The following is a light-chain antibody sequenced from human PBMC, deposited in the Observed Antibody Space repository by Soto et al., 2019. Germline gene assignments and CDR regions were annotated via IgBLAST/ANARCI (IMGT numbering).Light chain of an antibody. CDR3: QQRGSWPLN. CDR1: QCVSSY. J-gene: IGKJ4*01. V-gene: IGKV3-11*01. Sequence: EIVLTQSPATLSLSLGERATLSCRASQCVSSYLAWYQQKPGQSPRLLIYHASNRATGIPARFSGSGSGTDFTLTISSLEPEDFAIYYCQQRGSWPLNFGGGTKVDIK. CDR2: HAS.